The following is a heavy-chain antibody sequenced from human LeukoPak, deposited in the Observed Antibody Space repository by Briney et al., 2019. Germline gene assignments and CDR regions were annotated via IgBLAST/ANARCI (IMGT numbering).Heavy chain of an antibody. D-gene: IGHD6-6*01. CDR3: AGMGHSSSSYYFDY. V-gene: IGHV3-23*01. J-gene: IGHJ4*02. Sequence: GGSLRLSCAASGFTFSSYAMSWVRQAPGKGLEWVSAISGSGGSTYYADSVKGRFTISRDNSKNTLYLQMNSLRAEDTAVYYCAGMGHSSSSYYFDYWGQGTLVTVSS. CDR2: ISGSGGST. CDR1: GFTFSSYA.